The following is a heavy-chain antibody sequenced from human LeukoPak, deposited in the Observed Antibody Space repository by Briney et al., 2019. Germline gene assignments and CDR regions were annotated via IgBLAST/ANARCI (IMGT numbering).Heavy chain of an antibody. CDR2: IYTSGRT. J-gene: IGHJ4*02. CDR1: GGSITFGSYY. CDR3: AEARVIPGSFDD. Sequence: SETLSLTCTVSGGSITFGSYYWTWIRQPAGKGLEWIGRIYTSGRTFYNPSLKSRVTISMDTSMNQFSLRLNSVTAADTAVYYWAEARVIPGSFDDWGQGGLVTGSS. V-gene: IGHV4-61*02. D-gene: IGHD3-16*02.